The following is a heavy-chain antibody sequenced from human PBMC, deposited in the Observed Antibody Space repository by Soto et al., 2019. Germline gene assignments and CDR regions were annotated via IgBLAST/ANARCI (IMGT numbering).Heavy chain of an antibody. CDR1: GGSISSSY. D-gene: IGHD4-17*01. J-gene: IGHJ1*01. CDR3: ARDGDYGGNSEYFQY. CDR2: IYYSGST. Sequence: QVQLQESGPGLVKPSETLSLTCTVSGGSISSSYWSWIRQPPGKGLEWIGSIYYSGSTDYNPSLKGRVTISVDTYKNQFSLKLSSVTAADTAVYYCARDGDYGGNSEYFQYWGQGTLVTVSS. V-gene: IGHV4-59*01.